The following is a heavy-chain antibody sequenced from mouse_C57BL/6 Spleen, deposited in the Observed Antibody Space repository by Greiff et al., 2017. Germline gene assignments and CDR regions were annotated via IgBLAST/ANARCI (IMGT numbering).Heavy chain of an antibody. Sequence: VQLVESGAELVRPGTSVKMSCKASGYTFTNYWIGWAKQRPGHGLEWIGDIYPGGGYTNYNEKFKGKATLTADKSSSTAYMQFSSLTSEDSAIYYCARRGNSNYGYFDYWGQGTTLTVSS. D-gene: IGHD2-5*01. CDR3: ARRGNSNYGYFDY. V-gene: IGHV1-63*01. CDR1: GYTFTNYW. J-gene: IGHJ2*01. CDR2: IYPGGGYT.